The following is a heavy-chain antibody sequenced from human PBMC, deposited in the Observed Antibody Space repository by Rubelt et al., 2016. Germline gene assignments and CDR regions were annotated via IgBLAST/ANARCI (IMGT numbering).Heavy chain of an antibody. V-gene: IGHV4-38-2*02. CDR1: GYSISSGYY. CDR3: ARGAAATRDY. Sequence: QVQLQESGPGLVKPSETLSLTCTVSGYSISSGYYWGWIRQPPGKGLEWIGSIYYSGSTYYNPSLKGRVTISVDTSKNQFALKLTSVTAADTARYYCARGAAATRDYWGQGTLVTVSS. D-gene: IGHD6-25*01. J-gene: IGHJ4*02. CDR2: IYYSGST.